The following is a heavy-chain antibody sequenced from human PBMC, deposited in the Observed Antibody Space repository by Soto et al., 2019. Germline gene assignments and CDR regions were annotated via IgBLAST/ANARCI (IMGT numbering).Heavy chain of an antibody. CDR2: ISKDGSHK. CDR1: GFSFSRYA. CDR3: ARSRSGAVADPFDF. Sequence: PGGSLRLSCAASGFSFSRYAIHWVRQAPGKGLEWVAVISKDGSHKYYLESVKGRFTISRDNSKNILSLQMNSLRDEDTAVYYCARSRSGAVADPFDFWGQGTLVTVSS. V-gene: IGHV3-30*04. J-gene: IGHJ4*02. D-gene: IGHD3-10*01.